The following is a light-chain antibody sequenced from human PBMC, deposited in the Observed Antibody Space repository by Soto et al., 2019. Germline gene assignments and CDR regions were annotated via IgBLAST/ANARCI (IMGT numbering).Light chain of an antibody. Sequence: EIVLTQSPGTLSLSPGERATLSCRASQSVSSSYLAWYQQKPGQAPRLLIYGASSRATGIPDRFSGSGSGTDFTLTISRLEPEDFAVYYCQQYGSSPPLVTFGPGNKVDIK. J-gene: IGKJ3*01. CDR1: QSVSSSY. CDR2: GAS. CDR3: QQYGSSPPLVT. V-gene: IGKV3-20*01.